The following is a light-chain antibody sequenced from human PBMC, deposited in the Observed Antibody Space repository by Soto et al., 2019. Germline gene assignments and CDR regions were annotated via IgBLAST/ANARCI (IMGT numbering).Light chain of an antibody. CDR2: DAS. J-gene: IGKJ5*01. Sequence: EIVLTQSPAPLSLSPGERATLSCRASQSVSSYLAWYQQKPGQAPGLLIYDASNRATGIPARFSGSGSGTDFTLTISSLEPEDFAVYYCQQRSNWPPAVTFGQGTRLEIK. CDR1: QSVSSY. CDR3: QQRSNWPPAVT. V-gene: IGKV3-11*01.